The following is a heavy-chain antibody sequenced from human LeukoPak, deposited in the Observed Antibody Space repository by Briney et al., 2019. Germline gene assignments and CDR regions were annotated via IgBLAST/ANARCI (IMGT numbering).Heavy chain of an antibody. J-gene: IGHJ6*03. CDR2: IIPIFGTA. D-gene: IGHD2-2*01. CDR1: GGTFSSYA. V-gene: IGHV1-69*13. CDR3: ARDRYCSSTSCPHYYYMDV. Sequence: GASVTVSCTASGGTFSSYAISWVRQAPGQGLEWMGGIIPIFGTANYAQKFQGRVTITADESTSTAYMELSSLRSEDTAVYYCARDRYCSSTSCPHYYYMDVWGKGTTVTVSS.